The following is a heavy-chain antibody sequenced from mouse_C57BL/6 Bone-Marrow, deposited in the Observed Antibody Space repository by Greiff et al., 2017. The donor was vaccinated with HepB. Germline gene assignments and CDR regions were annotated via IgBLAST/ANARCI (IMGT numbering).Heavy chain of an antibody. V-gene: IGHV1-61*01. Sequence: QVQLQQPGAELVRPGSSVKLSCKASGYTFTSYWMDWVKQRPGQGLEWIGNIYPSDSETHYNQKFKDKATLTVDKSSSPAYVQLSSLTSEDSAVYCCARLFAYWGQGTLVTVSA. CDR3: ARLFAY. J-gene: IGHJ3*01. CDR2: IYPSDSET. CDR1: GYTFTSYW.